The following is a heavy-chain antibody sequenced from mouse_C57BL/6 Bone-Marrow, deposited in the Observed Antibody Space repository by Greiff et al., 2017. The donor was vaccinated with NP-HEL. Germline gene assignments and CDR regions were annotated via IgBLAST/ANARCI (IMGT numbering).Heavy chain of an antibody. V-gene: IGHV1-36*01. CDR3: ASVDCGSRYAMAY. Sequence: EVQLQQSGPVLVKPGPSVKISCKASGFTFTDYYMHWVKQSHGKSLEWIGLVYPYNGGTSYNQKFKGQATLTVDTTSRTAYMELYSLTTEDSAVYYCASVDCGSRYAMAYWGQGTSVTVSS. J-gene: IGHJ4*01. CDR1: GFTFTDYY. CDR2: VYPYNGGT. D-gene: IGHD1-1*02.